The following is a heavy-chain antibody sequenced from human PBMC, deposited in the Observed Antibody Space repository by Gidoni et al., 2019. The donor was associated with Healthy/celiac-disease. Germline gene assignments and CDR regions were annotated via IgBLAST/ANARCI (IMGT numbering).Heavy chain of an antibody. CDR2: IYYSGST. J-gene: IGHJ3*02. V-gene: IGHV4-39*01. CDR1: GGSISSSSYY. CDR3: ARPESFDYDYVWGSYRYDAFDI. D-gene: IGHD3-16*02. Sequence: QLQLQESGPGLVKPSETLSLPCTVSGGSISSSSYYWGWIRQPPGKGLEWIGSIYYSGSTYYNPSLKSRVTISVDTSKNQFSLKLSSVTAADTAVYYCARPESFDYDYVWGSYRYDAFDIWGQGTMVTVSS.